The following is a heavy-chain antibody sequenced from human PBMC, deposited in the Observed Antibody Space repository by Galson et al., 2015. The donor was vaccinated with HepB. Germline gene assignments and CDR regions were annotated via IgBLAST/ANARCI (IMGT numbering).Heavy chain of an antibody. CDR1: GVSISNYY. CDR3: VSSLVVPAGIEYYYYAMDV. Sequence: LSLTCTVSGVSISNYYWSWIRQPPGKGLEWIGYIYYSGNTNYNPSLKSRVTISLDTSKNKFSLKLSSVTAADTAVYYCVSSLVVPAGIEYYYYAMDVWGQGTTVTVSS. V-gene: IGHV4-59*08. CDR2: IYYSGNT. D-gene: IGHD2-2*01. J-gene: IGHJ6*02.